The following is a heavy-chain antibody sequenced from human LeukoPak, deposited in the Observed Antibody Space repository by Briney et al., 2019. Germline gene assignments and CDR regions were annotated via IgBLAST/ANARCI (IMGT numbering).Heavy chain of an antibody. Sequence: PGGSLRLSCAASGFTFSSYSMNWVRQAPGKGLEWVSYISSSSSTIYYADSVKGRFTISRDNAKNSLYLQMNSLRAEDTAVYYCARERGGTYGDYGYYYYGMDVWGQGTTVTVSS. V-gene: IGHV3-48*01. J-gene: IGHJ6*02. D-gene: IGHD4-17*01. CDR1: GFTFSSYS. CDR2: ISSSSSTI. CDR3: ARERGGTYGDYGYYYYGMDV.